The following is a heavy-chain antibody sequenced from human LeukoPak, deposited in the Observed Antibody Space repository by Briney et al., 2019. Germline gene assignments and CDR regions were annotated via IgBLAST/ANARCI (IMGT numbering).Heavy chain of an antibody. CDR1: GFRFNNAW. J-gene: IGHJ4*02. D-gene: IGHD6-19*01. Sequence: PGGSLRLSCAASGFRFNNAWMNWVRQAPGKGLEWIGHIKTKTDGGTTDYAAPVKGRFTISRDDSKNTLYLQVNSLKSQDTAVYYCTTERLDNSGWSRGFDYWGQGTLVTVS. CDR3: TTERLDNSGWSRGFDY. CDR2: IKTKTDGGTT. V-gene: IGHV3-15*01.